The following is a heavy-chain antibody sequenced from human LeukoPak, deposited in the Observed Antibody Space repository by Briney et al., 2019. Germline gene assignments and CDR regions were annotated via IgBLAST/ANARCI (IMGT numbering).Heavy chain of an antibody. CDR3: ATGSNSYDSSDFDH. Sequence: PGGSLRLSCAASGFTFTNAWVNWVRQAPAKGLEWVGRIRSIKDGGTPEYAAPVKGRFSISRDDSRNTLFLQMNSLKTEDTAVYYCATGSNSYDSSDFDHWGQGTLVTVSS. D-gene: IGHD3-22*01. CDR2: IRSIKDGGTP. V-gene: IGHV3-15*01. CDR1: GFTFTNAW. J-gene: IGHJ5*02.